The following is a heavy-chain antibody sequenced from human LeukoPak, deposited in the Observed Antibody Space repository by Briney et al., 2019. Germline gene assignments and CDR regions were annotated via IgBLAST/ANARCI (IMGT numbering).Heavy chain of an antibody. D-gene: IGHD5-12*01. CDR2: ISSSGSTI. V-gene: IGHV3-11*01. CDR3: AVSGYDLGIIVY. J-gene: IGHJ4*02. Sequence: GGSLRLSCAASGFTFSDYYMSWIRQAPGKELERVSYISSSGSTIYYADSVKGRFTISRDNAKNSLYLQMNSLRAEDTAVYYCAVSGYDLGIIVYWGQGTLVTVSS. CDR1: GFTFSDYY.